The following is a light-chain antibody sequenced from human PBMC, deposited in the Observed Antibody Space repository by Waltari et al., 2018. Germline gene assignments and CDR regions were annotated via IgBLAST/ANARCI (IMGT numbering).Light chain of an antibody. CDR2: LAS. Sequence: DIVLTQSPDSLAVSLGERATINCRSSQSVFDKSRDRNYLAWYQQKPGQSPKLLIYLASPRQSWGPDRFSCIGSGTDFTLTINSLQAEDVAVYYCQQYFTTSSFGPGTKVEIK. V-gene: IGKV4-1*01. CDR1: QSVFDKSRDRNY. J-gene: IGKJ3*01. CDR3: QQYFTTSS.